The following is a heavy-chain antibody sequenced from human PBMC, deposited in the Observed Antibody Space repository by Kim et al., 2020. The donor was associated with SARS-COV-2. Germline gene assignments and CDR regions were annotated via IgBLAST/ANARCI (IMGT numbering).Heavy chain of an antibody. D-gene: IGHD6-13*01. V-gene: IGHV3-30*01. CDR3: ARGYSGGSSSWYGG. Sequence: ADSVKGRFTISRDNSKNTLYLQMNSLRAEDTAVYYCARGYSGGSSSWYGGWGQGTLVTVSS. J-gene: IGHJ4*02.